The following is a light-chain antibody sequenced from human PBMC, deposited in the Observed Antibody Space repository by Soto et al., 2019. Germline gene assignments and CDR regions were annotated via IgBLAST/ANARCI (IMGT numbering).Light chain of an antibody. CDR3: QQYGSSPRT. V-gene: IGKV3-20*01. J-gene: IGKJ1*01. Sequence: EIVLTQSPGTLSFSPGERATLSCRASQSVSSSYLAWYQQKPGQAPRLLIYGASSRATGIPDRFSGSGSGTDFTLTINRLEPEDFAVYYCQQYGSSPRTFGQGTKVDNK. CDR1: QSVSSSY. CDR2: GAS.